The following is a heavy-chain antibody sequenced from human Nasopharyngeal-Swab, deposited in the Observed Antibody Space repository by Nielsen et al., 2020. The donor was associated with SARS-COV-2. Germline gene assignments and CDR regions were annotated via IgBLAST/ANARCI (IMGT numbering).Heavy chain of an antibody. CDR2: ISSSSSYI. Sequence: GESLKISCAASGFTFSGYNLNWVRQAPRKGLEWVSSISSSSSYIYYADSVKGRFTISRDNAKNSLYLQMNSLRAEDTAVYFCARGRPLGGYYFGYFDYWGQGTLVTVSS. J-gene: IGHJ4*02. D-gene: IGHD3-3*01. V-gene: IGHV3-21*01. CDR1: GFTFSGYN. CDR3: ARGRPLGGYYFGYFDY.